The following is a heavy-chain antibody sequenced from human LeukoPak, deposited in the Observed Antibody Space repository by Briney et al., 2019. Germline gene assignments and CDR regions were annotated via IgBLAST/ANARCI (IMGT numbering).Heavy chain of an antibody. D-gene: IGHD4/OR15-4a*01. CDR3: AKELYGEVNY. V-gene: IGHV3-21*01. CDR2: ISSSSSYI. CDR1: GFTFSSYS. J-gene: IGHJ4*02. Sequence: GGSLRLSCAASGFTFSSYSMNWVRQAPGKGLEWVSSISSSSSYIYYADSVKGRFTISRDNSKNTLYLQMNSLRAEDTAVYYCAKELYGEVNYWGQGTLVTVSS.